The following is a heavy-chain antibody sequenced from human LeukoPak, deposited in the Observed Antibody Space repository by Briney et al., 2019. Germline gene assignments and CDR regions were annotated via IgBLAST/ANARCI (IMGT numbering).Heavy chain of an antibody. D-gene: IGHD1-26*01. CDR1: GYTFTSYD. CDR2: MNPNSGNT. J-gene: IGHJ4*02. CDR3: AAGIVGATPYYFDY. V-gene: IGHV1-8*01. Sequence: ASVKVSCKASGYTFTSYDINWVRQATGQGLEWMGWMNPNSGNTGYAQKFQGRVTMTRNTSISTAYMELSSLRSEDTAVYYCAAGIVGATPYYFDYWGQGTLVTVSS.